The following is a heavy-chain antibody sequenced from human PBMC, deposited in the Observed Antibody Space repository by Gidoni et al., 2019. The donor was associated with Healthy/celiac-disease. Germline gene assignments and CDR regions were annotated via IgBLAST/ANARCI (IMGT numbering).Heavy chain of an antibody. J-gene: IGHJ4*02. CDR3: AKDKGIQLWSFFDY. CDR2: ISWDGGST. Sequence: EVQLVESGGVVVQPGGSLRLSCAAPGFTFDDYTMHWVRQAPGKGLEWVSLISWDGGSTYYADSVKGRFTISRDNSKNSLYLQMNSLRTEDTALYYCAKDKGIQLWSFFDYWGQGTLVTVSS. V-gene: IGHV3-43*01. CDR1: GFTFDDYT. D-gene: IGHD5-18*01.